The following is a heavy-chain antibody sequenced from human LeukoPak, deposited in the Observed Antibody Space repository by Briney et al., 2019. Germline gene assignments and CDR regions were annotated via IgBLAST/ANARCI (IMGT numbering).Heavy chain of an antibody. D-gene: IGHD3-22*01. CDR3: ARGVHYYDSSGWY. J-gene: IGHJ4*02. CDR1: GFTFSSYG. V-gene: IGHV3-30*03. CDR2: ISYDGSIK. Sequence: RPGGSLRLSCAASGFTFSSYGMHWVRQAPGKGLEWVALISYDGSIKYYADSLKGRFTISRDDSKNTLYLQMNSLRAEDTAVYYCARGVHYYDSSGWYWGQGTLVTVSS.